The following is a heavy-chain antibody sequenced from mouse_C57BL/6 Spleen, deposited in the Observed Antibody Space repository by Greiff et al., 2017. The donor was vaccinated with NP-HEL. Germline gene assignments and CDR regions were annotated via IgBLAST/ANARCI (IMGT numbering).Heavy chain of an antibody. CDR3: ARGGWDYGSSYWYFDV. CDR1: GYTFTDYN. V-gene: IGHV1-18*01. D-gene: IGHD1-1*01. J-gene: IGHJ1*03. Sequence: VQLQQSGPELVKPGASVKIPCKASGYTFTDYNMDWVKQSHGKSLEWIGDINPNNGGTIYNQKFKGKATLTVDKSSSTAYMELRSLTSEDTAVYYCARGGWDYGSSYWYFDVWGTGPTVTFAS. CDR2: INPNNGGT.